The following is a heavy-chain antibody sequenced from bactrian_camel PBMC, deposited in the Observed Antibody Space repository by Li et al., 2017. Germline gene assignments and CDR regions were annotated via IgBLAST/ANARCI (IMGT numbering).Heavy chain of an antibody. CDR2: IDALGTA. CDR1: GYDMYDAYC. J-gene: IGHJ7*01. V-gene: IGHV3S53*01. Sequence: HVQLVESGGGSVQAGGSLTLSCAASGYDMYDAYCMGWFRQVPGEEREWVVLIDALGTASFTDSVQGRFTISLGNAKNIVYLQMDSLKPEDTGMYFCAVKLGLMDISTLMMGGKDYYAMDYWGKGTQVTVS. D-gene: IGHD1*01.